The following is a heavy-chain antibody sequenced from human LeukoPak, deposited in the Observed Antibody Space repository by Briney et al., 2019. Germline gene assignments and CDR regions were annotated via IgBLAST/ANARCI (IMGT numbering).Heavy chain of an antibody. J-gene: IGHJ4*02. D-gene: IGHD5-18*01. CDR1: GFTFSSYA. CDR3: AREGGYSYGRKGGYFDY. Sequence: GGSLRLSCAASGFTFSSYAMSWVRQAPGKGLEWVSAISGSGGSTYYADSVKGRFTISRDNSKNTLYLQMNSLRAEDTAVYYCAREGGYSYGRKGGYFDYWGQGTLVTVSS. V-gene: IGHV3-23*01. CDR2: ISGSGGST.